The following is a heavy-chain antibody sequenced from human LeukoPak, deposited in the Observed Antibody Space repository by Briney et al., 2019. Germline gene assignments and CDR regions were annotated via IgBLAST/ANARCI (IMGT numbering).Heavy chain of an antibody. V-gene: IGHV3-23*01. CDR3: AKDWQLLWFGGLLPDAFDI. J-gene: IGHJ3*02. CDR1: GFTFSSYA. CDR2: ISGSGGST. Sequence: PGGSLRLSCAASGFTFSSYAMSWVRQAPGKGLEWVSAISGSGGSTYYADSVKGRFTISRDNSKNTLYLRMNSLRAEDTAVYYCAKDWQLLWFGGLLPDAFDIWGQGTMVTVSS. D-gene: IGHD3-10*01.